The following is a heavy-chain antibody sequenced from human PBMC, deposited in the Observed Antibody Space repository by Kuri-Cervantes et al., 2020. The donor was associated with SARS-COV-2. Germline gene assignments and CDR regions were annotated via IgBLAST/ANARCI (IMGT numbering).Heavy chain of an antibody. CDR1: GFTFSSYS. V-gene: IGHV3-30*05. CDR2: ISYDGSNK. D-gene: IGHD3-3*01. Sequence: GESLKISCAASGFTFSSYSMNWVRQAPGKGLEWVAVISYDGSNKYYADSVKGRFTISRDNSKNTLYLQMNSLRAEDTAVYYCAREGVLEWLLLGTFGMDVWGQGTTVTVSS. J-gene: IGHJ6*02. CDR3: AREGVLEWLLLGTFGMDV.